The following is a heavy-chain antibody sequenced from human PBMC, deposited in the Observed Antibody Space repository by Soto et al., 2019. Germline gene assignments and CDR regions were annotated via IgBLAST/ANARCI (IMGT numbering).Heavy chain of an antibody. CDR3: ARPGGSGWFYFDS. J-gene: IGHJ4*02. V-gene: IGHV4-39*02. Sequence: SETLSLTCSVSGGSISSSNDYWGWIRQPPGKGLEWLGSMFHSGRTYHNPSLKNRVTISVDTSKNHFSLKLTSVTAADTAVYYCARPGGSGWFYFDSWGQGSQVT. D-gene: IGHD6-13*01. CDR2: MFHSGRT. CDR1: GGSISSSNDY.